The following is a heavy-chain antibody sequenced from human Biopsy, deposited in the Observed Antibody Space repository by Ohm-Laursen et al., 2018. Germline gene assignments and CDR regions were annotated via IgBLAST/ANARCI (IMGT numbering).Heavy chain of an antibody. CDR2: IYNSETT. V-gene: IGHV4-39*01. Sequence: GTLSLTCTVSGDSISTSTTYYWTWLRQPPGKGLEWIGSIYNSETTFYNPSLKSRVAISVDTSTNQFSLKVSSVTAADTALYYCARHPTGFWFDPWGHGTLVTVSS. CDR1: GDSISTSTTYY. CDR3: ARHPTGFWFDP. J-gene: IGHJ5*02.